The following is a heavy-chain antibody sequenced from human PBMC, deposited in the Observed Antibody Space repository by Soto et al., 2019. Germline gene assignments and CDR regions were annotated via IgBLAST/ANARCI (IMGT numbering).Heavy chain of an antibody. Sequence: QLLESGGPSVQPGGSLRLSCVASGFTFKAYAMGWVRQAPGRGLEWVSSITATNGNTYYADSVRGRFTISRDNSRNSLFLQMNGLRPEDSALYYCSKDEGTSSTVFDYWGQGTRVTVPS. J-gene: IGHJ4*02. CDR2: ITATNGNT. D-gene: IGHD4-4*01. CDR3: SKDEGTSSTVFDY. CDR1: GFTFKAYA. V-gene: IGHV3-23*01.